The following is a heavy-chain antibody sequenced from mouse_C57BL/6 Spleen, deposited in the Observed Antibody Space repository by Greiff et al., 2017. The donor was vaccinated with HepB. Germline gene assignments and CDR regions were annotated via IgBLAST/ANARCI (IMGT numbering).Heavy chain of an antibody. J-gene: IGHJ4*01. V-gene: IGHV1-26*01. CDR1: GYTFTDYY. CDR3: ARWYSAMDY. D-gene: IGHD1-1*02. CDR2: INPNNGGT. Sequence: VQLQQSGPELVKPGASVKISCKASGYTFTDYYMNWVKQSHGKSLEWIGDINPNNGGTSYNQKFKGKATLTVDKSSSTAYMELRSLTSEDSAVYYCARWYSAMDYWGQGTSVTVSS.